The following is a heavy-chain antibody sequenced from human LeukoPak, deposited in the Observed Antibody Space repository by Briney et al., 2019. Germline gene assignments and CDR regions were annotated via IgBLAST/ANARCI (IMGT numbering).Heavy chain of an antibody. CDR1: EFTFSSYW. V-gene: IGHV3-7*05. CDR2: IKQDGSEK. CDR3: ARDGGYCSGGSCYWVY. Sequence: PGGSLRLSCAAFEFTFSSYWMSWVREAPGKGLEWVANIKQDGSEKYYVDSVKGRFTISRDNTKNSLYLQMNSLRAEDTAVYYCARDGGYCSGGSCYWVYWGQGTLVTVSS. D-gene: IGHD2-15*01. J-gene: IGHJ4*02.